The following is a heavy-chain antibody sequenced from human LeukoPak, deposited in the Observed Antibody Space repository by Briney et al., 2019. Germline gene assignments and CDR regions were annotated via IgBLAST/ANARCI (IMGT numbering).Heavy chain of an antibody. CDR3: VKAHGYYALDS. D-gene: IGHD4-17*01. CDR1: GFTFSTYS. J-gene: IGHJ4*02. V-gene: IGHV3-30*02. Sequence: GGSLRLSCAASGFTFSTYSMHWVRQAPGKGLQWVSHIRSDGSTTYCADSVKGRFTISRDNSKNTLYLQMISLRPEDTAVYYCVKAHGYYALDSWAQEPLVTVPS. CDR2: IRSDGSTT.